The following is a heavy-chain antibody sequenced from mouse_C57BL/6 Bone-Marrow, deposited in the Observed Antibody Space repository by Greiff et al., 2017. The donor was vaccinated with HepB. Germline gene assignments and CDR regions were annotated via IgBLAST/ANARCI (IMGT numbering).Heavy chain of an antibody. D-gene: IGHD1-1*01. V-gene: IGHV5-17*01. Sequence: VKLVESGGGLVKPGGSLKLSCAASGFTFSDYGMHWVRQAPEKGLEWVAYISSGSSTIYYADTVKGRFTISRDNAKNTLFLQMTSLRSEDTAMYYCARRSTTVEGTYFDVWGTGTTVTVSS. CDR3: ARRSTTVEGTYFDV. CDR1: GFTFSDYG. CDR2: ISSGSSTI. J-gene: IGHJ1*03.